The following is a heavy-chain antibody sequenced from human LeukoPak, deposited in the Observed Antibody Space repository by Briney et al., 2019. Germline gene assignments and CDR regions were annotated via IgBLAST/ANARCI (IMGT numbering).Heavy chain of an antibody. D-gene: IGHD3-10*01. CDR3: ARSPTFGFGAYNWFDP. Sequence: ASVKVSCKASGGTFSSYAISWVRQAPGQGLEWMGGIIPIFGTANYAQKFQGRVTITTDESTSTAYMELGSLRSEDTAVYYCARSPTFGFGAYNWFDPWGQGTLVTVSS. CDR2: IIPIFGTA. J-gene: IGHJ5*02. V-gene: IGHV1-69*05. CDR1: GGTFSSYA.